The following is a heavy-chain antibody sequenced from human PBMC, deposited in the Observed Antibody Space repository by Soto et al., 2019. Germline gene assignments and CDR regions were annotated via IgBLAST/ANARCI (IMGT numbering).Heavy chain of an antibody. V-gene: IGHV4-30-4*01. D-gene: IGHD3-10*01. CDR3: ARDTTFGSGNGPDWYFDL. CDR1: GGSISSGDYY. Sequence: PSETLSLTCTVSGGSISSGDYYWSWIRQPPGKGLEWIGYIYYSGSTYCNPSLKSRVTISVDTSKNQFSLKLSSVTAADTAAYYCARDTTFGSGNGPDWYFDLWGRGTLVTVSS. CDR2: IYYSGST. J-gene: IGHJ2*01.